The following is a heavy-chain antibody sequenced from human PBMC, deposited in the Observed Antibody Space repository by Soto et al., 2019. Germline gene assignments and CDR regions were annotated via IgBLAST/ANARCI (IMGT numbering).Heavy chain of an antibody. CDR1: GYTFTNYV. CDR3: ARDEGSESYLAY. D-gene: IGHD1-26*01. CDR2: ISPFNGHT. J-gene: IGHJ4*02. V-gene: IGHV1-18*01. Sequence: HVQLVQSGGEVKKPGASVKVSCKPSGYTFTNYVISWVRQAPGQGLEYMGWISPFNGHTKYAQKFQGRVTLTTETSTSTAYMELRSLINDDTAVYYCARDEGSESYLAYWGQGTLVSVSS.